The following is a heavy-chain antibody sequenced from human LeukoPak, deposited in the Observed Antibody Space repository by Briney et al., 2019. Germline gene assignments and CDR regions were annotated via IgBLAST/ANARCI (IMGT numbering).Heavy chain of an antibody. J-gene: IGHJ4*02. D-gene: IGHD3-10*01. Sequence: VKPSETLSLTCTVSGGSISSYYWSWIRQPPGKGLEWIGYTYYSGSTNYNPSLKSRVTISVDTSKNQFSLKLSSVTAADTAVYYCARSPGALLWFGELFRGFDYWGQGTLVTVSS. CDR2: TYYSGST. CDR1: GGSISSYY. V-gene: IGHV4-59*01. CDR3: ARSPGALLWFGELFRGFDY.